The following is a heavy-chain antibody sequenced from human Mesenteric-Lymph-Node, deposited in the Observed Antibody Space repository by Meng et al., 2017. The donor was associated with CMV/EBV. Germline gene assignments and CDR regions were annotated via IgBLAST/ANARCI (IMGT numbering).Heavy chain of an antibody. D-gene: IGHD3-10*01. J-gene: IGHJ4*02. CDR2: ISSSSSYI. Sequence: LSCAASGFTFSSYSMNWVRQAPGKGLEWVSSISSSSSYIYYADSVKGRFTISRDNAKNSLYLQMNSLRAEDTAVYYCAPVWFGENFDYWGQGTLVTVSS. CDR1: GFTFSSYS. CDR3: APVWFGENFDY. V-gene: IGHV3-21*01.